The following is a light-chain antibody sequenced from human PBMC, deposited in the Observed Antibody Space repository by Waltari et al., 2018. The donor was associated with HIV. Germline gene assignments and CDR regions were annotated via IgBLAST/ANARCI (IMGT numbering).Light chain of an antibody. J-gene: IGLJ2*01. CDR3: SSYAGSNNFVV. CDR1: SSDIGGYTY. CDR2: EVN. Sequence: QSALTQPPSASGSLGQSVTISCTGASSDIGGYTYVSWYQQHPGKAPKLIIYEVNKRPSGVPDRFFGSKSGNTASLTVSGLRAEDEADYYCSSYAGSNNFVVFGGGTNLTVL. V-gene: IGLV2-8*01.